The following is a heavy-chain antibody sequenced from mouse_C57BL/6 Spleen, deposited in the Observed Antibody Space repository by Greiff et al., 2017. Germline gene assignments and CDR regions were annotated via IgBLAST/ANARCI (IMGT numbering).Heavy chain of an antibody. D-gene: IGHD2-3*01. CDR1: GYAFSSSW. V-gene: IGHV1-82*01. Sequence: QVQLKESGPELVKPGASVKISCKASGYAFSSSWMNWVKQRPGKGLEWIGRIYPGDGDTNYNGKFKGKATLTADKSSSTAYMQLSSLTSEDSAVYFCARSADGYYGFAYWGQGTLVTVSA. CDR2: IYPGDGDT. CDR3: ARSADGYYGFAY. J-gene: IGHJ3*01.